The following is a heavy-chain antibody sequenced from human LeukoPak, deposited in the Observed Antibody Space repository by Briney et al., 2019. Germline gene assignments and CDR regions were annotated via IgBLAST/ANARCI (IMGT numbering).Heavy chain of an antibody. CDR1: GGSISSHY. D-gene: IGHD3-16*02. CDR2: IYYSGST. CDR3: AREMRLGELSYCFDY. J-gene: IGHJ4*02. Sequence: SETLSLTCSVSGGSISSHYWIWLRQPPGKALEWSGYIYYSGSTNYNPSLKSRVTISVDTSKNQFSLKLSSVTAADTAVYYCAREMRLGELSYCFDYWGQGTLVTVSS. V-gene: IGHV4-59*11.